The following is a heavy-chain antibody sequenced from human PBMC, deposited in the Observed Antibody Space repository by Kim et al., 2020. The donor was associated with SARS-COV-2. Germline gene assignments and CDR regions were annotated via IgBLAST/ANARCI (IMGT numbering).Heavy chain of an antibody. CDR1: GFTFSSYA. CDR3: ARDKYGAVAGILDP. Sequence: GGSLRLSCAASGFTFSSYAMHWVRQAPGKGLEWVAVISYDGGNKYYTDSVKGRFTISRDNFKNTLYLQMNSLRAEDTAVYYCARDKYGAVAGILDPWGQGTLVTVSS. J-gene: IGHJ5*02. D-gene: IGHD6-19*01. CDR2: ISYDGGNK. V-gene: IGHV3-30*04.